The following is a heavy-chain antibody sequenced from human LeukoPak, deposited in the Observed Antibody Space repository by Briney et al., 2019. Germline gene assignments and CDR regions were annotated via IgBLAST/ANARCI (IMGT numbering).Heavy chain of an antibody. Sequence: SQTLSLTCTISGDSVASNSAAWNWIRQSPSRGLEWLGRTYYRSKWHNEYAASVKSRITINPDTSKNQFSLQLNSVTPEDTAVYYCARLVGGGVDSWGQGTLVTVSS. J-gene: IGHJ4*02. D-gene: IGHD2-8*02. CDR1: GDSVASNSAA. CDR2: TYYRSKWHN. V-gene: IGHV6-1*01. CDR3: ARLVGGGVDS.